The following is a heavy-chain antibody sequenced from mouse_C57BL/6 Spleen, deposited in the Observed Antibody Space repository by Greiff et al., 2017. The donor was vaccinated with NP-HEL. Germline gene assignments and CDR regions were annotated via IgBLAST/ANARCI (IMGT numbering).Heavy chain of an antibody. D-gene: IGHD2-1*01. CDR1: GFSLTSYG. Sequence: QVQLQQSGPGLVQPSPTLSISCTVSGFSLTSYGVHWVRQSPGQGLEWLGVIWRGGSTDYNAACMSRLSITKDNSKSQVFFKMNSLQADDTAIYYCADLLFDDWGQGTTFTVST. CDR2: IWRGGST. V-gene: IGHV2-5*01. CDR3: ADLLFDD. J-gene: IGHJ2*01.